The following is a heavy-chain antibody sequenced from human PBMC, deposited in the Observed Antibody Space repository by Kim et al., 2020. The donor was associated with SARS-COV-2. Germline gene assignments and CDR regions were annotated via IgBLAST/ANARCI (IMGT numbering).Heavy chain of an antibody. CDR3: ARGGENFDY. J-gene: IGHJ4*02. CDR2: GGST. Sequence: GGSTFYADTVKGPFTISRDKSKNTLYLQMNSLRAEDTAVYYCARGGENFDYWGQGTLVTVSS. D-gene: IGHD1-26*01. V-gene: IGHV3-53*01.